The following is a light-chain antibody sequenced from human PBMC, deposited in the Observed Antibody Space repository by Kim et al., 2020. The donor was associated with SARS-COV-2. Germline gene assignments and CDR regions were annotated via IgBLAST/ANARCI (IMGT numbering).Light chain of an antibody. CDR2: SAS. CDR3: QQYDNWPPVT. CDR1: QSVRNN. J-gene: IGKJ4*01. V-gene: IGKV3-15*01. Sequence: SPGEGYTLACRARQSVRNNFALYQHKPAQDPRPLLYSASTRATDSPARFSGSGSGTEFALTISSRQSEDFAVYYCQQYDNWPPVTFGGGTKVDIK.